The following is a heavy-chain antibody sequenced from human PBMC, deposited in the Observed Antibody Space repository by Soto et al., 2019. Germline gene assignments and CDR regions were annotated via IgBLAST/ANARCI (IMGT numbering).Heavy chain of an antibody. Sequence: GGSLRLSCAASGVTFGNYAMSWVGQAPGKGLEWVSDISGRSDIIYYADSVKGRFTISRDNSKETLYLQMNSLRAEDTAVYYCAKPNPYSNYGPYYFDARGPAPLVTLAS. CDR3: AKPNPYSNYGPYYFDA. J-gene: IGHJ4*02. D-gene: IGHD4-4*01. CDR2: ISGRSDII. CDR1: GVTFGNYA. V-gene: IGHV3-23*01.